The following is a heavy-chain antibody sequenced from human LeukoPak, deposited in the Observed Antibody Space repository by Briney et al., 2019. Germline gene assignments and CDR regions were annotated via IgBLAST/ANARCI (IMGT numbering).Heavy chain of an antibody. V-gene: IGHV3-23*01. CDR3: AKESLPHRGYYFDS. J-gene: IGHJ4*02. D-gene: IGHD3-22*01. Sequence: GGSLRLSCAASGFTFSAYAMSWVRQAPGKGVEGVSAISEDGGARLYADSVKGRFTISRDNSENTVSLQVNSLRAGDTAVYFCAKESLPHRGYYFDSWGRGTLITVSS. CDR2: ISEDGGAR. CDR1: GFTFSAYA.